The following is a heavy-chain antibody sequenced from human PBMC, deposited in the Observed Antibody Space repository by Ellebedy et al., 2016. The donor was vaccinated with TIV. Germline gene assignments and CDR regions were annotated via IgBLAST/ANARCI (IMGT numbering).Heavy chain of an antibody. CDR2: ISHSSNYI. Sequence: GESLKISXATSGFSFTTYSLHWVRQAPGKGLEWVSSISHSSNYIFYAVSVKGRFTISRDNAKNSLYLQMNSLRAEDTAVYYCARQGYFASGTHYNDYFYSGLDVWGQGTTVAVSS. D-gene: IGHD3-10*01. CDR1: GFSFTTYS. J-gene: IGHJ6*02. V-gene: IGHV3-21*01. CDR3: ARQGYFASGTHYNDYFYSGLDV.